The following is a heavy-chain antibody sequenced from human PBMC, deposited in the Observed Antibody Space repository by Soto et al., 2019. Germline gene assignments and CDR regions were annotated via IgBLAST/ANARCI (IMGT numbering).Heavy chain of an antibody. CDR2: ISWNSGSI. D-gene: IGHD2-15*01. V-gene: IGHV3-9*01. CDR1: GFTFDDYA. CDR3: AKDGGRFGGEYCSGGSCYVGNAFDI. J-gene: IGHJ3*02. Sequence: GGSLRLSCAASGFTFDDYAMHWVRQAPRKGLEWVSGISWNSGSIGYADSGKGRFTISRDNAKNSLYLQMNSLRAEDTALYYCAKDGGRFGGEYCSGGSCYVGNAFDIWGQGTMVTVSS.